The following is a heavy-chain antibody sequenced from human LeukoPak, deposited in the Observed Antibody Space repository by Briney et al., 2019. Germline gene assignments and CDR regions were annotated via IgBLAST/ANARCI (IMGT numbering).Heavy chain of an antibody. CDR1: GFTFSSYA. Sequence: AGSLTLSCAASGFTFSSYAMSWVRQPPGKGLEWVAAISGSGGSTYYPDSVEGRFTISRDNSKNTLYLQMNSLRAEDAAVYYCAKGSGSSIAAPFDYWGQGTLVTVSS. D-gene: IGHD6-6*01. CDR3: AKGSGSSIAAPFDY. J-gene: IGHJ4*02. CDR2: ISGSGGST. V-gene: IGHV3-23*01.